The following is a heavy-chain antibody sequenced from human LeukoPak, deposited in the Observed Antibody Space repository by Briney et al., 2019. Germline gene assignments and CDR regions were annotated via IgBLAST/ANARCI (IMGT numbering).Heavy chain of an antibody. Sequence: GGSLRLSCAASGFTFSSYSMNWVRQAPGKGLEWVSSISSSSYIYYADSVKGRFTISRDNAKNSLYLQMNSLRAEDTAVYYRARDQRPVLRYFDWLLKENWFDPWGQGTLVTVSS. CDR3: ARDQRPVLRYFDWLLKENWFDP. V-gene: IGHV3-21*01. J-gene: IGHJ5*02. D-gene: IGHD3-9*01. CDR1: GFTFSSYS. CDR2: ISSSSYI.